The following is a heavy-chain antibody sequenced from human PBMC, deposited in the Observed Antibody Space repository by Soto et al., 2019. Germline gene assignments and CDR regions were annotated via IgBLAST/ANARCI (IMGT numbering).Heavy chain of an antibody. J-gene: IGHJ4*02. Sequence: GGSLRLSCAVSGFTVSSNYMSWVRQAPGKGLEWVSLIYRGGGTYYADSVKGRFTISRDNSKNTLYLQMNSLRAEDTAVYYCARGGDTSFDYWAQGTLVTVSS. V-gene: IGHV3-53*01. CDR2: IYRGGGT. D-gene: IGHD1-26*01. CDR3: ARGGDTSFDY. CDR1: GFTVSSNY.